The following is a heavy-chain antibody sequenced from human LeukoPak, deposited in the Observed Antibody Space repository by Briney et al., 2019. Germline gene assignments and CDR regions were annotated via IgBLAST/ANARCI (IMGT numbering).Heavy chain of an antibody. CDR2: IYTSGST. V-gene: IGHV4-61*02. D-gene: IGHD7-27*01. CDR3: ARFSRMGNFDY. Sequence: SETLSLTCTVSGGSISSGSYYWSWIRQPAGKGLEWIGRIYTSGSTNYNPSLKSRVTISVDTSKNQFSRKLSSVTAADTAVYYCARFSRMGNFDYWGRGTLVTVSS. CDR1: GGSISSGSYY. J-gene: IGHJ4*02.